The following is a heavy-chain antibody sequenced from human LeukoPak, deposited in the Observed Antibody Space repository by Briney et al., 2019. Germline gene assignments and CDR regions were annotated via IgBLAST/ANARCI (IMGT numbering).Heavy chain of an antibody. J-gene: IGHJ5*02. CDR2: INHSGST. Sequence: SETLSLTCAVDGGSFSGYYWSWIRQPPGKGLEWIGEINHSGSTNYNPSLKSRVTISVDTSKNQFSLKLSSVTAADTAVYYCARGGGIQLWFVWFDPWGQGTLVTVSS. CDR3: ARGGGIQLWFVWFDP. CDR1: GGSFSGYY. D-gene: IGHD5-18*01. V-gene: IGHV4-34*01.